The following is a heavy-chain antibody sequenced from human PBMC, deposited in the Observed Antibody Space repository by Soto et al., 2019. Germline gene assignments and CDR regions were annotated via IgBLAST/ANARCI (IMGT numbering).Heavy chain of an antibody. D-gene: IGHD3-3*01. J-gene: IGHJ6*02. CDR1: EFTVSSNY. V-gene: IGHV3-53*01. CDR3: ARGATYYDFWSGHYTSYTYYGMDV. Sequence: EVQLVESGGGLIQPGGSLRVSCAASEFTVSSNYMTWVRQAPGKGLEWVSVIDTAGRANYAESVKGRFTNSRDNSKNMLYLQMNSLRVEDTAVYYCARGATYYDFWSGHYTSYTYYGMDVWGQGTTVTVS. CDR2: IDTAGRA.